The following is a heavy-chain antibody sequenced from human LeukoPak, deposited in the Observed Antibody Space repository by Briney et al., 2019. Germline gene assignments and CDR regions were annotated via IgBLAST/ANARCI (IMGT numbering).Heavy chain of an antibody. V-gene: IGHV6-1*01. D-gene: IGHD6-19*01. CDR2: TYYRSKWYN. CDR3: ARGVSGTAFDY. J-gene: IGHJ4*02. Sequence: SQTLSLTCAISGDSVSSNSAGWNWIRQSPSRGLEWLGRTYYRSKWYNDFAPSVRNRITINPDTSKNQFSLQLNSVTPEDTAVYYCARGVSGTAFDYWGQGTLVTVSS. CDR1: GDSVSSNSAG.